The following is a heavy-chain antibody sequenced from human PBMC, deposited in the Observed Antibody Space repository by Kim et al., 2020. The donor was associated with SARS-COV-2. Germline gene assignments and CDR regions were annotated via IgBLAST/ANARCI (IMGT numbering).Heavy chain of an antibody. J-gene: IGHJ4*02. Sequence: YYADSVKGRFTISRDNSKNTLYLQMNSLRAEDTAVYYCAARLRNANFDYWGQGTLVTVSS. D-gene: IGHD5-12*01. V-gene: IGHV3-23*01. CDR3: AARLRNANFDY.